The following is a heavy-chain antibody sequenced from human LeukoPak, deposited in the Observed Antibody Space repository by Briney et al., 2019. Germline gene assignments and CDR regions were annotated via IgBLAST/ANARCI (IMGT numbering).Heavy chain of an antibody. J-gene: IGHJ4*02. CDR3: ARVGAVYDYVWGSYRLGEMYYFDY. V-gene: IGHV3-48*04. D-gene: IGHD3-16*02. Sequence: PGGSLRLSCAASGFTFSSYSMNWVRQAPGKRLEWVSYISSSSSTIYYADSVKGRFTISRDNAKNSLYLQMNSLRAEDTAVYYCARVGAVYDYVWGSYRLGEMYYFDYWGQGTLVTVSS. CDR2: ISSSSSTI. CDR1: GFTFSSYS.